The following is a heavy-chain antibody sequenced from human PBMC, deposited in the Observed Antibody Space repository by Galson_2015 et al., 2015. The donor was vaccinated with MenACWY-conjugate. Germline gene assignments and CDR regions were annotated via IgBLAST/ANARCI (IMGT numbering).Heavy chain of an antibody. CDR1: GFTLSDYY. J-gene: IGHJ6*02. V-gene: IGHV3-72*01. CDR2: SRNRANSYTT. Sequence: SLRLSCAASGFTLSDYYTDWVRQAPGKGLEWIGRSRNRANSYTTEYAASVKGRFTISRDDSGNSVYLQMNGLKTEDTAVYFCARDTLTGPRTDVWGQGTAVTASS. CDR3: ARDTLTGPRTDV. D-gene: IGHD3-9*01.